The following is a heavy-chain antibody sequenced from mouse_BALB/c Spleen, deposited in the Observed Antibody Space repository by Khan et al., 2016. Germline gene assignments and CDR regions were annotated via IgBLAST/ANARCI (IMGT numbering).Heavy chain of an antibody. V-gene: IGHV1S135*01. J-gene: IGHJ4*01. CDR1: GYSFTTYY. D-gene: IGHD1-1*01. CDR2: IDPFNGGT. CDR3: ARDNNYGYYAMDY. Sequence: LQQSGPELMKPGASVKISCKASGYSFTTYYMHWVKQSHGKSLEWIGYIDPFNGGTKNNQKFKGKATLTVDKSSSTAYMHLSSLTSEDSAVYYCARDNNYGYYAMDYWGQGTSVTVSS.